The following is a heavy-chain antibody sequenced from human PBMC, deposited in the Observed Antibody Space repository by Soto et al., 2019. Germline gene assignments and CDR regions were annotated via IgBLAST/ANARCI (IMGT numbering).Heavy chain of an antibody. CDR2: INPNSGGT. J-gene: IGHJ6*02. Sequence: GASVKVSCKASGYTFTGYYMHWVRQAPGQGLEWMGWINPNSGGTNYAQKFQGRVTMTRDTSISTAYMELSRLRSDDTAVYYCARDGSMIVEYYYYYGMDVWGQGTTVTVS. CDR1: GYTFTGYY. D-gene: IGHD3-22*01. V-gene: IGHV1-2*02. CDR3: ARDGSMIVEYYYYYGMDV.